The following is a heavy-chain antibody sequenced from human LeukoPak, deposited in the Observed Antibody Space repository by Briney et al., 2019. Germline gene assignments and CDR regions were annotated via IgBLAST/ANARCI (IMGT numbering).Heavy chain of an antibody. CDR1: GFTFNSYA. D-gene: IGHD6-19*01. CDR3: GKTTAGYSSGRFPGWPVDD. J-gene: IGHJ4*02. V-gene: IGHV3-23*01. Sequence: GGSLTLSCAASGFTFNSYAMYWVRQAPGKGLEWISGIFGSGGSAHYADSVKGRFTISRDNSKNTLYLQMNSLRAEDTAVYYCGKTTAGYSSGRFPGWPVDDWGQGTLVT. CDR2: IFGSGGSA.